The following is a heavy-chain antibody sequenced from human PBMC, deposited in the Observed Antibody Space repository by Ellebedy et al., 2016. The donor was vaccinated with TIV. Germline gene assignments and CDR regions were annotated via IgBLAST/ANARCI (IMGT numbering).Heavy chain of an antibody. V-gene: IGHV4-31*01. Sequence: MPSETLSLTCAVYGGSFSGYYWTWIRQHPGKGLEWIEFIYDSGRTYYNPSLKSLLTISVDTSKNQFSLKLSSVTAADTALYYCAAGYYYGSGSYLKPDAFDIWGQGTMVTVSS. D-gene: IGHD3-10*01. J-gene: IGHJ3*02. CDR2: IYDSGRT. CDR3: AAGYYYGSGSYLKPDAFDI. CDR1: GGSFSGYY.